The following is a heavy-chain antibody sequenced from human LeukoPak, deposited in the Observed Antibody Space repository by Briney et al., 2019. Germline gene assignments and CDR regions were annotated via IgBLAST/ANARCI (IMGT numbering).Heavy chain of an antibody. D-gene: IGHD3-10*02. CDR3: ARSATRLRTGVFDY. CDR1: GLTSSDHP. Sequence: GGSLTLSCEVSGLTSSDHPMNWVRQAPGKGLEWVSYISGGTRLVIYYAESVKGRFTTSRDHAKKTVYLQMNDVRDEDTAVYYCARSATRLRTGVFDYWGQGTLVTVSS. CDR2: ISGGTRLVI. V-gene: IGHV3-48*02. J-gene: IGHJ4*02.